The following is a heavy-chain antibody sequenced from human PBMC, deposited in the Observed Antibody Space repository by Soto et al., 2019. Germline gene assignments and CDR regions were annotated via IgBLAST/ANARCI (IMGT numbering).Heavy chain of an antibody. J-gene: IGHJ6*03. Sequence: GGSLRLSCAASGFTFSSYAMSWVRQAPGKGLEWVSAISGSGGSTYYADSVKGRFTISRDNSKDTLYLQMNSLRAEDTAVYYCAKCYYAIYNYYYYYMDFWGKGTTVTVSS. D-gene: IGHD2-8*01. V-gene: IGHV3-23*01. CDR3: AKCYYAIYNYYYYYMDF. CDR2: ISGSGGST. CDR1: GFTFSSYA.